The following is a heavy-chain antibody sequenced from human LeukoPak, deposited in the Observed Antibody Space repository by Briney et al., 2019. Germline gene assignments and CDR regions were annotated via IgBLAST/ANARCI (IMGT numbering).Heavy chain of an antibody. CDR3: ARDDHWGWDK. D-gene: IGHD7-27*01. V-gene: IGHV3-7*01. CDR1: GFTFSSYS. Sequence: PGGSLRLSCAASGFTFSSYSMNWVRQAPGKGPEWVANIKPDGNVAFHVDFVKGRFSISRDNAKNTLYQQMNGLRVEDTALYYCARDDHWGWDKWGRGTLVTVSS. CDR2: IKPDGNVA. J-gene: IGHJ4*02.